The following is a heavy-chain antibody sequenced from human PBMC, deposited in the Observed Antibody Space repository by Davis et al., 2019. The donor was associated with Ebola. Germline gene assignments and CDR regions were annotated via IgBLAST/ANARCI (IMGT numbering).Heavy chain of an antibody. D-gene: IGHD6-19*01. CDR1: GFTFSGSY. Sequence: GGSLRLSCTTSGFTFSGSYMSWIRQAPGKGLEWISYISSNATTIYYADSVKGRFTISRDNAKNSLSLQMNSLRAADTAVYYCARGKQWLAFDYWGQGTLVTVSS. J-gene: IGHJ4*02. CDR3: ARGKQWLAFDY. CDR2: ISSNATTI. V-gene: IGHV3-11*01.